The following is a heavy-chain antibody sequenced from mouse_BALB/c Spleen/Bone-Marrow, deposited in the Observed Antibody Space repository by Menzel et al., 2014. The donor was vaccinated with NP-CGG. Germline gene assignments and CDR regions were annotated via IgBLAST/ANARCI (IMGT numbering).Heavy chain of an antibody. V-gene: IGHV3-8*02. CDR3: ARLEEGYGNYEGYYYALDY. CDR2: ISYSGIT. CDR1: GDSITSGY. J-gene: IGHJ4*01. Sequence: VQLQQSGPSLVKPSQTLSPTCSVTGDSITSGYWNWIRKFPGNKLEYMGYISYSGITYYNPSLKSRISITRDTSKNQYYLQLNSVTTEDTATYFCARLEEGYGNYEGYYYALDYWGQGTSVTVSS. D-gene: IGHD2-10*02.